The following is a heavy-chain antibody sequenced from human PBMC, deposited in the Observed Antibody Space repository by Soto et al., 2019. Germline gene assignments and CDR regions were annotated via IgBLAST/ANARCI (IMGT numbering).Heavy chain of an antibody. CDR3: AKDRYCSSTSCSSLNS. J-gene: IGHJ5*02. Sequence: GGSLRLSCAASGFTFASYTMTWVRQAPGKGLEWVSVISGRAGNTYYADSVKGRFTISRDNSKNTLFLYMSSLRAEDTALYYCAKDRYCSSTSCSSLNSWGQGTLVTVSS. CDR2: ISGRAGNT. V-gene: IGHV3-23*01. CDR1: GFTFASYT. D-gene: IGHD2-2*01.